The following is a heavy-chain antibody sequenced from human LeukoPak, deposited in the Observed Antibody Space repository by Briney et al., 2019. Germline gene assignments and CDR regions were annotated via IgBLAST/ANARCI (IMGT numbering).Heavy chain of an antibody. CDR1: GGSISSYY. D-gene: IGHD3-10*01. Sequence: SETLSLTCTVSGGSISSYYWSWIRQPPGKGLEWIGYIYYSGSTNYNPSLKSRVTISVDTSKNQFSLKLSSVTAADTAVYYCARSGGYYGSGSYYRPYYFDYWGQGTLVTVSS. V-gene: IGHV4-59*08. CDR3: ARSGGYYGSGSYYRPYYFDY. J-gene: IGHJ4*02. CDR2: IYYSGST.